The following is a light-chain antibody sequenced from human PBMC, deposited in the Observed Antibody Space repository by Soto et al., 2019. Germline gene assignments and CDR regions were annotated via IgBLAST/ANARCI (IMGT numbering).Light chain of an antibody. CDR2: EVS. CDR1: NSDVGGHNY. CDR3: SSFSSTSTLDV. J-gene: IGLJ1*01. Sequence: QSALTQPASVSGSPGQSITISCTGTNSDVGGHNYVSWYQHHPGKAPKLMIYEVSNRPSGVSNRFSGSKSGNTASLTISGLQAGDEADYHCSSFSSTSTLDVFGTGTKVTVL. V-gene: IGLV2-14*01.